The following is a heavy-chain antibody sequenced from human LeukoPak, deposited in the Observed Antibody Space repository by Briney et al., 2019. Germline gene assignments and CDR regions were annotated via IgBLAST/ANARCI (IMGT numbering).Heavy chain of an antibody. CDR2: ISGSGGST. CDR3: AKDQYGSGSSYYFDY. D-gene: IGHD3-10*01. V-gene: IGHV3-23*01. CDR1: GFTFSSYA. J-gene: IGHJ4*02. Sequence: GGSLRLSCAASGFTFSSYAMSWVRQAPGKGLEWVSAISGSGGSTYYADSVKGRFTISRDNSKNTLYLQMNSPRAEDTAVYYCAKDQYGSGSSYYFDYWGQGTLVTVSS.